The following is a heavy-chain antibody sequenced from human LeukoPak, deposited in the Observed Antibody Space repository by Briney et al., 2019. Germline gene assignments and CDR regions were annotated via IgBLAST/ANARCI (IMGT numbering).Heavy chain of an antibody. D-gene: IGHD5-18*01. V-gene: IGHV3-9*01. J-gene: IGHJ4*02. CDR2: ISWNSASI. CDR1: GFTFSSYW. Sequence: GGSLRLSCAASGFTFSSYWMSWVRQAPGKGLEWVSSISWNSASIGFADSVKGRFTISRDNAKNSLYLQMNSLRAEDTALYFCAKGLQYTYGPFDYWGQGTLVTVSS. CDR3: AKGLQYTYGPFDY.